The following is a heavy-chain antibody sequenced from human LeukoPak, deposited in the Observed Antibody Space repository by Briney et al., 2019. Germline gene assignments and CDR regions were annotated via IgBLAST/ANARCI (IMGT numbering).Heavy chain of an antibody. J-gene: IGHJ4*02. CDR3: AKDLSGYVDIVATMEQAFDY. Sequence: GGSLRLSCAASGFTVSSNYMSWVRQAPGKGLEWVSAISGSGGSTYYADSVKGRFTISRDNSKNTLYLQMNSLRAEDTAVYYCAKDLSGYVDIVATMEQAFDYWGQGTLVTVSS. V-gene: IGHV3-23*01. CDR2: ISGSGGST. CDR1: GFTVSSNY. D-gene: IGHD5-12*01.